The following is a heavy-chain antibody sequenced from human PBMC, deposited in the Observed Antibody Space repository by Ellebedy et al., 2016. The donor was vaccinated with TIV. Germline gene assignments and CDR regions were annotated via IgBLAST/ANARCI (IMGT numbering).Heavy chain of an antibody. V-gene: IGHV3-48*02. Sequence: GESLKISCAASGFTFSTYTMNWVRQAPGKGLEWVSYITSSSSTTKYYADSVKGRFTISRDNAKNSLYLQMNSLRDEDTAVYYCARGGFYLDYWGQGTLVTVSS. CDR2: ITSSSSTTK. CDR1: GFTFSTYT. D-gene: IGHD3-10*01. CDR3: ARGGFYLDY. J-gene: IGHJ4*02.